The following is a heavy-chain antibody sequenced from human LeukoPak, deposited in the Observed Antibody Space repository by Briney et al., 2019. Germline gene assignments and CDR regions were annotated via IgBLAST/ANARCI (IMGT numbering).Heavy chain of an antibody. D-gene: IGHD4-11*01. CDR2: ISAYNGNT. CDR3: AISLQSDDAFDI. CDR1: GYTFTNHY. V-gene: IGHV1-18*04. Sequence: ASVKVSCKASGYTFTNHYTHWVRQAPGQGLEWMGWISAYNGNTNYAQKLQGRVTMTTDTSTSTAYMELRSLRSDDTAVYYCAISLQSDDAFDIWGQGTMVTVSS. J-gene: IGHJ3*02.